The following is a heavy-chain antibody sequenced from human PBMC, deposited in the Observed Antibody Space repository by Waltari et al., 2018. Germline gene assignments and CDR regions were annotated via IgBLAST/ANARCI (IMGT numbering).Heavy chain of an antibody. CDR3: ARDSEAAAGRYFQH. CDR2: IYYSGST. Sequence: QVQLQESGPGLVKPSETLSLTCTVSGGSISRYYWSWIRQPPGKGLEWIGYIYYSGSTNYNPSLKSRVTISVDTSKNQFSLKLSSVTAADTAVYYCARDSEAAAGRYFQHWGQGTLVTVSS. J-gene: IGHJ1*01. D-gene: IGHD6-13*01. V-gene: IGHV4-59*01. CDR1: GGSISRYY.